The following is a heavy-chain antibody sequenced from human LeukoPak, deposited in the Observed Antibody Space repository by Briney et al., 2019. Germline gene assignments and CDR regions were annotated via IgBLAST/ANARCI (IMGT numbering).Heavy chain of an antibody. CDR2: LNPSGGRT. J-gene: IGHJ4*02. Sequence: GASVKISCKSSGDTFNSDHLHWVRQAPGHEFEWMGILNPSGGRTRNAEKFQDRLFLTMDMSTNTVYMELNSLTSEDTAVYYCARGTYSYGWDYWGQGTLVTVSS. CDR1: GDTFNSDH. D-gene: IGHD5-18*01. CDR3: ARGTYSYGWDY. V-gene: IGHV1-46*02.